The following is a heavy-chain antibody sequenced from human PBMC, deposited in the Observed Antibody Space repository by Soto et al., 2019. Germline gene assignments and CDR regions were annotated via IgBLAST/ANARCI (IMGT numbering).Heavy chain of an antibody. CDR2: ISGSGGST. J-gene: IGHJ6*03. Sequence: GGSLRLSCAASGFTFSSYAMSWVRQAPGKGLEWVSAISGSGGSTYYADSVKGRFTISRDNSKNTLYLQMNSLRAEDTAVYYCAKDQTYYDILTGYYSYYYMDVWGKGTTVTVSS. CDR1: GFTFSSYA. D-gene: IGHD3-9*01. CDR3: AKDQTYYDILTGYYSYYYMDV. V-gene: IGHV3-23*01.